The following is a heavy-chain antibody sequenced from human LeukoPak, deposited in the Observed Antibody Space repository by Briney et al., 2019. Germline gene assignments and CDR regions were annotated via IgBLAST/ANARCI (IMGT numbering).Heavy chain of an antibody. CDR1: GFTFSSYS. CDR2: ISSSSTYI. V-gene: IGHV3-21*01. Sequence: PGGSLRLSCAASGFTFSSYSMNWVHQAPGKGLEWVSSISSSSTYIHYADSVKGRFTISRDNSKNTLYLQMNSLRAEDTAVYYCARDSCVSSWYCQHDAFDIWGQGTMVTVSS. D-gene: IGHD6-13*01. J-gene: IGHJ3*02. CDR3: ARDSCVSSWYCQHDAFDI.